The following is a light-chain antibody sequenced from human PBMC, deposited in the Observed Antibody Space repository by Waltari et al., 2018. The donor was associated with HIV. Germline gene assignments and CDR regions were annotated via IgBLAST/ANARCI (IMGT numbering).Light chain of an antibody. CDR3: QGANGY. Sequence: DSPMTQSPSSLSASVGDRVTITCRASHNIDNRMVWYQQRPGKAPNLLIYFASTLHRGGPSRFSGSGSGAEFTLTISSLQPDDFATYYCQGANGYFGQGTKIEFK. V-gene: IGKV1-5*03. J-gene: IGKJ2*01. CDR1: HNIDNR. CDR2: FAS.